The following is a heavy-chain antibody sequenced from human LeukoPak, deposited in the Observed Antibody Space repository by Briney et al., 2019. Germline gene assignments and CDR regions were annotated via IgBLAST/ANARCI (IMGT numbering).Heavy chain of an antibody. V-gene: IGHV3-74*01. D-gene: IGHD3-10*01. CDR1: GFTFSSYS. CDR3: AREYNMVRGVIMTYYYYGMDV. J-gene: IGHJ6*02. Sequence: PGGSLRLSCAASGFTFSSYSMNWVRQAPGKGLVWVSRINSDGSSTSYADSVKGRFTISRDNAKNTLYLQMNSLRAEDTAVYYCAREYNMVRGVIMTYYYYGMDVWGQGTTVTVSS. CDR2: INSDGSST.